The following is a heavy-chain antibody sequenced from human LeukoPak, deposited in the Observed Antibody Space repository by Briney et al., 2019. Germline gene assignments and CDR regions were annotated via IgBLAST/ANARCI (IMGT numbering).Heavy chain of an antibody. CDR3: AREIPYYYDSSGYYGDY. D-gene: IGHD3-22*01. CDR1: GFTFNSYA. CDR2: IGGSGGST. Sequence: GGSLRLSCAASGFTFNSYAMSWVRQAPGKALERVSAIGGSGGSTYYADSVKGRFTISRDNSKNTLYLQMNSLRAEDTAVYYCAREIPYYYDSSGYYGDYWGQGTLATVSS. V-gene: IGHV3-23*01. J-gene: IGHJ4*02.